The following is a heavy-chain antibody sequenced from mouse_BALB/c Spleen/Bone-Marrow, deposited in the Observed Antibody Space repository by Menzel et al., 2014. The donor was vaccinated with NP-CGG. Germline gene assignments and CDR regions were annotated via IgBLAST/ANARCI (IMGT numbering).Heavy chain of an antibody. V-gene: IGHV3-6*02. Sequence: EVQLQQSGPGLVKPSQSLSLTCSVTGYSITSGYYCNWIRQFPGNKLEWMGYINYDGSNNYNPSLKNRISITRDTSKNQLFLKLNSVTTEDTATYYCARGNGYAMDYWGQGTSVTVSS. CDR2: INYDGSN. CDR1: GYSITSGYY. CDR3: ARGNGYAMDY. J-gene: IGHJ4*01.